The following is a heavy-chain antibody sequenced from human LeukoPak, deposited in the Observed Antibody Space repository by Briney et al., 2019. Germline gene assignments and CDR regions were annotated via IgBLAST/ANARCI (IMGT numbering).Heavy chain of an antibody. Sequence: SETLSLTCTVSGYSISSGYYWGWIRQPPGKGLEWSGSFFHSGNTYYKPSLKSRVTISIDTSKNQFSLKVTSVTAADTAVYYCARHRSGWLQSSFDYWGQGTLVTVSS. CDR2: FFHSGNT. D-gene: IGHD5-24*01. J-gene: IGHJ4*02. CDR3: ARHRSGWLQSSFDY. V-gene: IGHV4-38-2*02. CDR1: GYSISSGYY.